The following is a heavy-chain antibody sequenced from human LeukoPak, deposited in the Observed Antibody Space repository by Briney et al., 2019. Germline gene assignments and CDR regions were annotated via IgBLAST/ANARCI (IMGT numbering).Heavy chain of an antibody. CDR3: ARHYDSSAYWYYFDY. V-gene: IGHV4-59*08. CDR1: SGSISTYY. CDR2: ISYSGST. D-gene: IGHD3-22*01. J-gene: IGHJ4*02. Sequence: PSETLSLTCIVSSGSISTYYWSWIRQPPGKELEWVGYISYSGSTNYNPSLKSRVTISVDTSKNQFSLKLSSVTAADTAVYYCARHYDSSAYWYYFDYWGQGTLVTVSS.